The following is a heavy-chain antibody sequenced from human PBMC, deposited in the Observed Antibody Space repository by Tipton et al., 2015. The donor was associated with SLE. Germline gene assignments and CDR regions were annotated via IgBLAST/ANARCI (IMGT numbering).Heavy chain of an antibody. D-gene: IGHD2-21*01. CDR3: ARDLGSLWSRYGLDI. CDR2: FHTGWGT. J-gene: IGHJ6*02. V-gene: IGHV4-4*07. CDR1: GVPINSYD. Sequence: GLVKPSETLSLTCTVSGVPINSYDWSWIRQPAGKGLEWIGRFHTGWGTNYNPSLNSRVTMSLDTSKNQVSLTMISVTAADTAVYYCARDLGSLWSRYGLDIWGQGTTVTVSS.